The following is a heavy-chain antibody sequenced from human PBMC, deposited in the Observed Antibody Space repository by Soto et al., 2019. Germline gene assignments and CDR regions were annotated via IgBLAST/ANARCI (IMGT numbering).Heavy chain of an antibody. Sequence: EVQLVQSGAEVKKPGESLKISCKGSGYRFSSYWIGWLRQMPGKGLEWMGIIYPGDSDTRYSPSFQGQVTISADRSISTAYLQWSSLKASDTAMYYCARGYCSSISCYRRWFDPWGQGTLVTVSS. CDR3: ARGYCSSISCYRRWFDP. CDR1: GYRFSSYW. D-gene: IGHD2-2*01. V-gene: IGHV5-51*03. J-gene: IGHJ5*02. CDR2: IYPGDSDT.